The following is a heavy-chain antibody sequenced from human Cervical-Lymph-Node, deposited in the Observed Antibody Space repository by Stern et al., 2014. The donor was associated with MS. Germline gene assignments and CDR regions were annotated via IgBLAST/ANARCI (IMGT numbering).Heavy chain of an antibody. CDR3: ARDTSSPERSDW. Sequence: VQLVESGGGVIQPGGSLRLSCTASGFTVSRDYMTWVRQAPGKGLEWVSLITNVGSTFYTDSVKVRFTISRDDSKNTVYLHMTSLRAEDTAMYYCARDTSSPERSDWWGQGTLVTVSS. D-gene: IGHD1-1*01. J-gene: IGHJ4*02. CDR2: ITNVGST. V-gene: IGHV3-53*01. CDR1: GFTVSRDY.